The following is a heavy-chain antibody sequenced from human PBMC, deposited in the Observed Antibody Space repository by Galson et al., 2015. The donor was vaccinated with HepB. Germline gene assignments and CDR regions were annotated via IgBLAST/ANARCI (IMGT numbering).Heavy chain of an antibody. CDR1: GFMFSNYW. Sequence: SLRLSCAGSGFMFSNYWLTWVRQTEKGLEWVANIKGDGSRLNYVDSVKGRFTVSRDNAKNSLFLQMDSLRVEDTALYYCARDSTYQESGYYYDRFDYWGQGTRVTVSS. D-gene: IGHD3-22*01. CDR2: IKGDGSRL. CDR3: ARDSTYQESGYYYDRFDY. V-gene: IGHV3-7*03. J-gene: IGHJ4*02.